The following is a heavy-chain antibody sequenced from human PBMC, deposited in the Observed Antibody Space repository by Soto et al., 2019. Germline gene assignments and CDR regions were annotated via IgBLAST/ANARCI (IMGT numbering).Heavy chain of an antibody. CDR2: IIPVLHTA. CDR1: GGIFRSYG. J-gene: IGHJ4*02. CDR3: DAVQWLGGGKY. Sequence: QVQLVQSGAEAKKPGSSVKVSCKASGGIFRSYGFSWVRQAPGHGLEWMGGIIPVLHTANYAQKFHGRVTITADESTRTAYMELSTLRSEYTAVYYCDAVQWLGGGKYLGQGTLVTVSS. D-gene: IGHD6-19*01. V-gene: IGHV1-69*11.